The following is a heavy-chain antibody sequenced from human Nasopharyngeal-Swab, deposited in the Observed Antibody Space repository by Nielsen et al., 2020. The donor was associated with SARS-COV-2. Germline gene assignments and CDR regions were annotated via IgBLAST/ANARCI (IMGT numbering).Heavy chain of an antibody. Sequence: SETLSLTCTVSGGSISSYYWSWIRPPPGKGLAWHGYIYYSGSTNYNPPLKSRVTISVDTSKNQFSLKLSSVTAADTAVYYCARDSGRRGYSYGYHYWGQGTLVTVSS. CDR1: GGSISSYY. J-gene: IGHJ4*02. CDR3: ARDSGRRGYSYGYHY. D-gene: IGHD5-18*01. V-gene: IGHV4-59*01. CDR2: IYYSGST.